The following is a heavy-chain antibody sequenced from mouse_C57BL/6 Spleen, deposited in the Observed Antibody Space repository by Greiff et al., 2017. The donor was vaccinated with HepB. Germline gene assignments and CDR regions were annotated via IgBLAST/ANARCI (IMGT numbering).Heavy chain of an antibody. CDR3: ARERHYYGSSYGAMDY. V-gene: IGHV1-42*01. CDR1: GYSFTGYY. CDR2: INPSTGGT. J-gene: IGHJ4*01. Sequence: EVQLQQSGPELVKPGASVKISCKASGYSFTGYYMNWVKQSPEKSLEWIGEINPSTGGTTYNQKFKAKATLTVDKSSSTAYMQLKSLTSEDSAVYYWARERHYYGSSYGAMDYRGQGTSVTVSS. D-gene: IGHD1-1*01.